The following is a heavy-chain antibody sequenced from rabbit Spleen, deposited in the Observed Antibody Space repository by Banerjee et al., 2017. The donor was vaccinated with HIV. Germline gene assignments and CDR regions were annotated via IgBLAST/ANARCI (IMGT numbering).Heavy chain of an antibody. CDR2: IDGGTSGSI. J-gene: IGHJ4*01. Sequence: EESGGDLVKPGASLTLTCTASGFTISSGYWICWVRQAPGKGLEWIACIDGGTSGSISYASWARGRFTISKTSSTVDLKMSSLTAADTATYFCARGGYGGAGYNLWGPGTLVTVS. CDR3: ARGGYGGAGYNL. V-gene: IGHV1S45*01. D-gene: IGHD4-2*01. CDR1: GFTISSGYW.